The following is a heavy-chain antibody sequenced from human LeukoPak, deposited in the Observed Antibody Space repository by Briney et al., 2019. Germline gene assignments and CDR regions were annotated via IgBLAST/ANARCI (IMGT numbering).Heavy chain of an antibody. Sequence: PGGSLRLSCAASGFTVSSNYMSWVRQAPGKGLEWVSVIYSGGSTYYADSVKGRFTISRDNSKNTLYLQMNSLRAEDTAVYYCARDLQAAGTPAGYWGQGTLVTVSS. CDR3: ARDLQAAGTPAGY. J-gene: IGHJ4*02. CDR2: IYSGGST. D-gene: IGHD6-13*01. CDR1: GFTVSSNY. V-gene: IGHV3-66*01.